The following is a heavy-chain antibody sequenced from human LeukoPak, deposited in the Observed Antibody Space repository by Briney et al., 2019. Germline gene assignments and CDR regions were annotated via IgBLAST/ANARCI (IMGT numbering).Heavy chain of an antibody. J-gene: IGHJ5*02. CDR3: ARDRLIKQLRKNWFDP. CDR1: GYTFTGYY. Sequence: GASVKVSCKASGYTFTGYYMHWVRQAPGQGLEWMGWTNPNSGGTNYAQKFQGRVTMTRDTSISTAYMELSRLRSDDTAVYYCARDRLIKQLRKNWFDPWGQGTLVTVSS. CDR2: TNPNSGGT. D-gene: IGHD5-18*01. V-gene: IGHV1-2*02.